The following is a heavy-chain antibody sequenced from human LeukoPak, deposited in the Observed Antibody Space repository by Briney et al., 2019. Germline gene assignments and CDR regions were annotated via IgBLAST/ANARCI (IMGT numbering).Heavy chain of an antibody. J-gene: IGHJ4*02. Sequence: SETLSLTCAVSGYSISSGHYWGWIRQPPGKALEWIGSIYHSGSTYYNPSLKSRVTISVDTSENQFSLKLSSVTAADTALYYCARVLDSNTSFDYWGQGTLVSVSS. CDR2: IYHSGST. CDR1: GYSISSGHY. D-gene: IGHD3-9*01. CDR3: ARVLDSNTSFDY. V-gene: IGHV4-38-2*01.